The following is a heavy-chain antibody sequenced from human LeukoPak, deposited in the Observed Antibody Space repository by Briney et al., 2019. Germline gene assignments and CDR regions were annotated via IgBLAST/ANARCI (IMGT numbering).Heavy chain of an antibody. CDR2: INPGGGST. CDR1: LYTFTSNY. V-gene: IGHV1-46*01. J-gene: IGHJ4*02. Sequence: GSVKVSCKASLYTFTSNYIHWVRQTPGQGREWMGIINPGGGSTTYAQNFHGRVTMTRDTSTSTVYTELSSLRSEDTAVYCCARDLSGNKNGHFDHWGQGTLVTVSS. CDR3: ARDLSGNKNGHFDH. D-gene: IGHD5-12*01.